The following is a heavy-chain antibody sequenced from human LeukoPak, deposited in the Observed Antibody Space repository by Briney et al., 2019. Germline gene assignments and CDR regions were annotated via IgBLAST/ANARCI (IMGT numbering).Heavy chain of an antibody. CDR2: IKQDGSEK. CDR1: GFTFSSYW. V-gene: IGHV3-7*01. Sequence: GGSLRLSCAASGFTFSSYWMSWVRQAPGKGLEWVANIKQDGSEKYYVDSVKGRFTISRDNAKNSLYLQMNSLRAEDTAVYYCAREQEIQGIPLWFGEFGYFDLWGRGTLVTVSS. D-gene: IGHD3-10*01. J-gene: IGHJ2*01. CDR3: AREQEIQGIPLWFGEFGYFDL.